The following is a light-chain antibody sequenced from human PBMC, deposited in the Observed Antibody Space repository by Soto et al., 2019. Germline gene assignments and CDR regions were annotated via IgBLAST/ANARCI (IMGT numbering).Light chain of an antibody. J-gene: IGKJ5*01. CDR2: LGS. CDR1: QSLLHKNGYNY. Sequence: CRQSLLHKNGYNYLDWYLQKPGQSPQLLIYLGSNWAAGVPDRFSVSGPGTEFTLRISCGHAYEIALSYCEQARSTPGTFGQGTRVE. CDR3: EQARSTPGT. V-gene: IGKV2-28*01.